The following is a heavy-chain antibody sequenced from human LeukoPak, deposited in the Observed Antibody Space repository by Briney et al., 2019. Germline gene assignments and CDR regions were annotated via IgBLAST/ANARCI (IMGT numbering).Heavy chain of an antibody. CDR1: GFTFSSYS. D-gene: IGHD4-23*01. CDR2: ISSSSSYI. Sequence: GGSLRLSCAASGFTFSSYSMNWVRQAPGKGLEWVSSISSSSSYIYYAHSVKGRFTISRDNAKNSLYLQMNSLRAEDTAVYYCARDGGGNSFDYWGQGTLVTVSS. CDR3: ARDGGGNSFDY. V-gene: IGHV3-21*01. J-gene: IGHJ4*02.